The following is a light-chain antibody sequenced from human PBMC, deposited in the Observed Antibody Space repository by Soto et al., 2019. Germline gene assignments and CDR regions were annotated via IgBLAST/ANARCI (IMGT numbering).Light chain of an antibody. CDR3: QQSYSTPPIT. CDR1: QNISRF. Sequence: IQMTQSPSSLSASVGDRVTITCRSSQNISRFLNWYQQKQGKAPNLVIYAVSSLQTGVPSRFTGSGSGTDFTLTISSLQPADFATYFCQQSYSTPPITFGQGTRLEI. V-gene: IGKV1-39*01. CDR2: AVS. J-gene: IGKJ5*01.